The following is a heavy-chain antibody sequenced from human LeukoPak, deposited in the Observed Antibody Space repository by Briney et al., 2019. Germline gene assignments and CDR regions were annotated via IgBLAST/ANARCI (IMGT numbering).Heavy chain of an antibody. D-gene: IGHD6-19*01. V-gene: IGHV5-51*01. Sequence: GESLKISCQGSGYSFTSYWIGWVRQMPGKGLESMGIIYPGDSDTRYSPSFQGQVTISADKSISTAYLQWRSLKASDTAMYYCARNSLTGVAGDDYWGQGTLVTVSS. CDR3: ARNSLTGVAGDDY. CDR1: GYSFTSYW. CDR2: IYPGDSDT. J-gene: IGHJ4*02.